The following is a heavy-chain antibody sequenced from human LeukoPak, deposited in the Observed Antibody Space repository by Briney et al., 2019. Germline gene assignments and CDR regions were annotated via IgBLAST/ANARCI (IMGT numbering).Heavy chain of an antibody. V-gene: IGHV3-43*02. CDR3: AKRGSAWYYFDS. J-gene: IGHJ4*02. Sequence: GGSLRLSCAASGLTFHDYAIHWVRQAPGRGLEWVSLISGDADATYYADSVEGRFTVARDNTKNSIYLQMNSLRTEDTALYFCAKRGSAWYYFDSWGQGTLVTVSS. CDR1: GLTFHDYA. D-gene: IGHD6-19*01. CDR2: ISGDADAT.